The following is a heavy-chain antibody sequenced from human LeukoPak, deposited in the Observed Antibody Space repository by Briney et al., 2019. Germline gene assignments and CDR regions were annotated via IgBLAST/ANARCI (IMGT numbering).Heavy chain of an antibody. CDR2: TYYRSKWYN. J-gene: IGHJ6*03. CDR1: GDSVSSNSAA. CDR3: ARGIAVADYYYYYMDV. D-gene: IGHD6-19*01. V-gene: IGHV6-1*01. Sequence: SQTLSLTCAISGDSVSSNSAAWNWIRQSPSRGLEWLGRTYYRSKWYNDYAVSVKSRITINPDTSKNQFSLQLNSVTPEDTAVYYCARGIAVADYYYYYMDVWGKGTTVTVSS.